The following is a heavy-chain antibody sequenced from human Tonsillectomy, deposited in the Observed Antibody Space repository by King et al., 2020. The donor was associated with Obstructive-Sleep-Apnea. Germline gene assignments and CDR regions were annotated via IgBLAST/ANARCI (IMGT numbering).Heavy chain of an antibody. CDR1: GFTFGDYG. Sequence: VQLVESGGGLVQPGRSLRLSCTASGFTFGDYGMSWFRQAPGKGLEWVGCIRIKAYGGTTEYAASGKGRFTISRDDSKSIAYLQMNSLKTEDTAMYYCSRVMDDYVWGSYYYWGQGTLVTVSS. CDR3: SRVMDDYVWGSYYY. V-gene: IGHV3-49*03. J-gene: IGHJ4*02. CDR2: IRIKAYGGTT. D-gene: IGHD3-16*01.